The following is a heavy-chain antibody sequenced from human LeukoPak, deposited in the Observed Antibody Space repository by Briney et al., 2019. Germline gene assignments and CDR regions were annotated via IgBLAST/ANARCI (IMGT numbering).Heavy chain of an antibody. CDR1: GFTFSSYA. CDR2: ISGSGGST. J-gene: IGHJ4*02. Sequence: PGGSLRLSCAASGFTFSSYAMSWVRQAPGKGLEWVSAISGSGGSTYYADSVKGRFTISRDNSKNTLYLQMNSLRAEDTAVYYCARVSKDIVVVPAAMGPMGYWGQGTLVTVSS. CDR3: ARVSKDIVVVPAAMGPMGY. V-gene: IGHV3-23*01. D-gene: IGHD2-2*01.